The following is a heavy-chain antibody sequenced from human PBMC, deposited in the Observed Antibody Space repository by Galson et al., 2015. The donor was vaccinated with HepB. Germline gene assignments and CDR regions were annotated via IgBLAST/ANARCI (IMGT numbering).Heavy chain of an antibody. Sequence: SLRLSCAASGFTFSSYWMHWVRQVPGKGLVWVSRINSDGSSTSYADSVKGRFTISRDNAKNTLYLQMNSLRAEDTAVYYCARISGYGDYRTPQDIWGQGTMVTVSS. J-gene: IGHJ3*02. CDR3: ARISGYGDYRTPQDI. V-gene: IGHV3-74*01. CDR2: INSDGSST. D-gene: IGHD4-17*01. CDR1: GFTFSSYW.